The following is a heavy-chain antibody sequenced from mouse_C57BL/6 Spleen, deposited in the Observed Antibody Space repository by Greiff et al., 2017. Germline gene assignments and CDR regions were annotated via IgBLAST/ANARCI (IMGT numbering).Heavy chain of an antibody. J-gene: IGHJ4*01. CDR3: ARRDYGRGYDYAKGY. D-gene: IGHD1-1*01. CDR1: GYTFTSYW. Sequence: QVQLQQPGAELVMPGASVKLSCKASGYTFTSYWMHWVKQRPGQGLEWIGEIDPSDSYTNYNKKFKGKSTLTVDKSSSTAYMQLSSLTSEDSAVYYCARRDYGRGYDYAKGYWGQGTTVTVSS. CDR2: IDPSDSYT. V-gene: IGHV1-69*01.